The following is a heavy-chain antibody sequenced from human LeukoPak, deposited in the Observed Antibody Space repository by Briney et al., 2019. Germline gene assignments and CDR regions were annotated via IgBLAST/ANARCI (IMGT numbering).Heavy chain of an antibody. J-gene: IGHJ6*02. Sequence: GGSLRLSCAASGFTFSSYAMSWVRQAPGKGLEWVSAISGSGGSTYYADSVKGRFTISRDNSKNTLYLQMNSLRAEDTAVYYCAKSIVPGRHSYYYYGMDVWGQGTTVTVSS. V-gene: IGHV3-23*01. CDR1: GFTFSSYA. D-gene: IGHD3-10*01. CDR2: ISGSGGST. CDR3: AKSIVPGRHSYYYYGMDV.